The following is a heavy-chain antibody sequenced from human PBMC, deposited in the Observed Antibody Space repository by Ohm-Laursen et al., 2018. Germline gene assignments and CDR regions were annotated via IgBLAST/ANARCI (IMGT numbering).Heavy chain of an antibody. CDR3: ARASSSIAVAGLDY. D-gene: IGHD6-19*01. J-gene: IGHJ4*02. Sequence: SLRLPCAASGFTFSNYWLHWVRQAPGKGLEWVAVIWYDGSNKYYADSVKGRFTISRDNSKNTLYLQMNSLRAEDTAVYYCARASSSIAVAGLDYWGQGTLVTVSS. CDR2: IWYDGSNK. V-gene: IGHV3-33*08. CDR1: GFTFSNYW.